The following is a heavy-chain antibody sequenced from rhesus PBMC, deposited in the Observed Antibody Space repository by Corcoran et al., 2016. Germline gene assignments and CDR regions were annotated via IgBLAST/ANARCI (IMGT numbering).Heavy chain of an antibody. CDR2: ISGSSSST. D-gene: IGHD4-23*01. CDR1: GFTFSDHY. J-gene: IGHJ4*01. V-gene: IGHV3-37*01. Sequence: EVQLVESGGGLVQPGGSLRLSCAASGFTFSDHYIDWVRQAPGKGLEWGSSISGSSSSTYDPDSVKGRFTISRDNAKNTLYLQMNSPRAEDTAVYYCAREDSNYDYFDYWGQGVLVTVSS. CDR3: AREDSNYDYFDY.